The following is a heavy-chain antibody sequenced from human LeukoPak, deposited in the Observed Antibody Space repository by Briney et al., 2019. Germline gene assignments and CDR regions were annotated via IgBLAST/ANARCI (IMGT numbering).Heavy chain of an antibody. CDR1: GGTFSSYT. J-gene: IGHJ4*02. CDR2: INPNSGGT. D-gene: IGHD3-10*01. CDR3: ARDIYYYGSGSPVYFDY. Sequence: ASVKVSCKASGGTFSSYTISWVRQAPGQGLEWMGRINPNSGGTNYAQKFQGRVTMTRDTSISTAYMELSRLRSDDTALYYCARDIYYYGSGSPVYFDYWGQGTLVTVSS. V-gene: IGHV1-2*02.